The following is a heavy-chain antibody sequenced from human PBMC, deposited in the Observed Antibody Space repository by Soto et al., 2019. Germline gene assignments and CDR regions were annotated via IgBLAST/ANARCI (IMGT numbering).Heavy chain of an antibody. CDR1: GGTFSSYA. V-gene: IGHV1-69*13. CDR2: IIPIFGTA. J-gene: IGHJ6*02. CDR3: AIPKGQYQLLFYGMDV. D-gene: IGHD2-2*01. Sequence: SVKVSCKASGGTFSSYAISWVRQAPGQGLEWMGGIIPIFGTANYAQKFQGRVTITADESTSTAYMELSSLRSEDTAVYYCAIPKGQYQLLFYGMDVWGQGTTVTVSS.